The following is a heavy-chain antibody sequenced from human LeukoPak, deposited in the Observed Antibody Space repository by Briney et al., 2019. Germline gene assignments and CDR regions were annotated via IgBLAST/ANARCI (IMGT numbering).Heavy chain of an antibody. CDR2: IRSKIDGGAT. CDR1: GFTFSSSA. CDR3: YTSITDY. J-gene: IGHJ4*02. Sequence: GGSLRLSCAASGFTFSSSAMSWVRQAPGKGLEWVGRIRSKIDGGATDYAAPVKGRFTISRGDSKNTLYLQINSLKIEDTAMYYCYTSITDYWGQGTLVTVSS. D-gene: IGHD2-21*01. V-gene: IGHV3-15*01.